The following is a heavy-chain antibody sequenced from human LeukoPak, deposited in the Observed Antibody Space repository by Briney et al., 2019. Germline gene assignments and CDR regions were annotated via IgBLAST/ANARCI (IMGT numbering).Heavy chain of an antibody. CDR3: AKNSHKFGYDY. CDR1: GYTFTNYD. V-gene: IGHV1-8*01. D-gene: IGHD3-16*01. Sequence: ASVKVSCKTSGYTFTNYDINWVRQATGQGLEWMGWVNPNTGNTGFAQKFQGRVTMTRDTSISTAYMELSSLRSEDTAVYYCAKNSHKFGYDYWGQGTLVTVSS. J-gene: IGHJ4*02. CDR2: VNPNTGNT.